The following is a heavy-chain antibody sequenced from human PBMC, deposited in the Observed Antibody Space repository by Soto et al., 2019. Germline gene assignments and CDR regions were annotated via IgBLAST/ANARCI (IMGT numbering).Heavy chain of an antibody. V-gene: IGHV3-11*06. CDR3: ARERGEWLRLGSEDY. J-gene: IGHJ4*02. D-gene: IGHD5-12*01. CDR1: GFTFSDYY. Sequence: QVQLVESGGGLVKPGGSLRLSCAASGFTFSDYYMSWIRQAPGKGLEWVSYISSSSSYTNYADSVKGRFTISRDNAKNSLDLQMTRLSAEDTAVYYCARERGEWLRLGSEDYRGQGPLVTVSS. CDR2: ISSSSSYT.